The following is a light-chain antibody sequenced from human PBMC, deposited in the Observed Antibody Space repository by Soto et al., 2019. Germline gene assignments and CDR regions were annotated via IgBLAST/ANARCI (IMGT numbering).Light chain of an antibody. Sequence: DIQMTQSPSSLSASVGDRVTITCRASQSISSYLNWYQQKPGKAPKLLIYAASSLQSGVPSRFSGSGSGTDFTLTISSLQHEDFATYYCQQSYSIPFTFGPGTKVDIK. CDR1: QSISSY. CDR2: AAS. J-gene: IGKJ3*01. V-gene: IGKV1-39*01. CDR3: QQSYSIPFT.